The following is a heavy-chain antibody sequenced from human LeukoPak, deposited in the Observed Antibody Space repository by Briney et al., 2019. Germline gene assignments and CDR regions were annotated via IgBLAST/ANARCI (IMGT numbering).Heavy chain of an antibody. CDR2: IYWNDDK. CDR3: AHKATIFGAVRGPFDY. CDR1: GFSLSTSGVG. Sequence: SGPTLVNPTQTLTLTCTFSGFSLSTSGVGVGWVRQPPGKALEWLALIYWNDDKRYSPSLKSRLTITKDTSKNQVVLTMTNVDPVDTATYYCAHKATIFGAVRGPFDYWGQGTLVTVSS. D-gene: IGHD3-3*01. V-gene: IGHV2-5*01. J-gene: IGHJ4*02.